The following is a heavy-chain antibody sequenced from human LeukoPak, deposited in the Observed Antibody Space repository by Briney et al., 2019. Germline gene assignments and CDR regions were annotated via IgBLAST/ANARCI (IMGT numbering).Heavy chain of an antibody. J-gene: IGHJ4*02. V-gene: IGHV4-61*01. CDR3: ARTQYCSGDSCYFGYFDY. Sequence: SETLSLTCTVSGGSVSSASYYWSWIRRPPGKGLEWIGYVYYSGSTNYNPSLKSRVTVSVDTSKNQFSLRLSSVTAADTAVYYCARTQYCSGDSCYFGYFDYWGQGTLVTVSS. D-gene: IGHD2-15*01. CDR1: GGSVSSASYY. CDR2: VYYSGST.